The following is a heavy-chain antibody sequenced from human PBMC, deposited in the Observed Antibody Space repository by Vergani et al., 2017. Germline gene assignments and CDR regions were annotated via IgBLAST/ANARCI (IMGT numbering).Heavy chain of an antibody. J-gene: IGHJ4*02. V-gene: IGHV4-34*01. D-gene: IGHD6-6*01. CDR3: ARGRIAARLFDY. Sequence: QVQLQQWGAGLLKPSETLSLTCAVYGGSFSGYYWSWIRQPPGKGLEWIGEINHSGSTNYNPSLKSRVTISVDTSKNRFSLKLSSVTAADTAVYYCARGRIAARLFDYWGQGTLVTVSS. CDR1: GGSFSGYY. CDR2: INHSGST.